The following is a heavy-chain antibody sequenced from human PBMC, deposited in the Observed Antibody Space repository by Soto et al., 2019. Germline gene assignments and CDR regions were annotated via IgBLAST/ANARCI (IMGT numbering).Heavy chain of an antibody. CDR2: INAGNGNT. CDR3: ARTYHYDSGGKTYFYYGMDG. CDR1: GYTSTSYA. V-gene: IGHV1-3*01. D-gene: IGHD3-22*01. J-gene: IGHJ6*02. Sequence: ASVKVSCKASGYTSTSYAMHWARQAPGQRLEWMGWINAGNGNTKYSQKFQGRVTITRDTSASTAYMEVSSLRSEDTAVYYCARTYHYDSGGKTYFYYGMDGWGQGTTVTVSS.